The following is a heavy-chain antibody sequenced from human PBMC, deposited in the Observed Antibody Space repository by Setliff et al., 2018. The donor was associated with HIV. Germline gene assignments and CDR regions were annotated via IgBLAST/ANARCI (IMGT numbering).Heavy chain of an antibody. CDR3: AKNYFDTSGWSAVDY. V-gene: IGHV1-2*02. CDR2: INPNTGRT. CDR1: GYSFTGYF. D-gene: IGHD3-22*01. J-gene: IGHJ4*02. Sequence: ASVKVSCKASGYSFTGYFMHWVRRAPGQGLAWMGWINPNTGRTHYAPNFQGRVTMTRDTSITPAYMELSRLRSDDTAVYYCAKNYFDTSGWSAVDYWGQGSLVTVSS.